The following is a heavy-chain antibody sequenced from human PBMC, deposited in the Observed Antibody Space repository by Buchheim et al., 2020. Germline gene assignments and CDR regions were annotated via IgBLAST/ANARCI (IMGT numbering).Heavy chain of an antibody. Sequence: EVHLVESGGGLVQPGGSLRLSCVASGFTFSSFELNWVRQAPGKGLEWISYISSSGTTIYYADSVKGRFTITRDNAKNSLVLQMNSLRVEDTAVYYCARAFDWWGQGTL. CDR1: GFTFSSFE. CDR3: ARAFDW. J-gene: IGHJ4*02. CDR2: ISSSGTTI. V-gene: IGHV3-48*03.